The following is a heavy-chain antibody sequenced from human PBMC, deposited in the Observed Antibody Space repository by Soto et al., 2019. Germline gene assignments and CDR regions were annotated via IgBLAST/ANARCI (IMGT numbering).Heavy chain of an antibody. CDR3: ARRPRDSNYYMDV. Sequence: QVQLVQSGAEVKKPGSSVKVSCKASGGTFSSYTISLVRQAPGQGLEWMGRIIPILGIANYEQKFQGTVTITANKSTTTANTELSSLRSEDTAVYYCARRPRDSNYYMDVWGKGTTVIVSS. J-gene: IGHJ6*03. CDR2: IIPILGIA. D-gene: IGHD4-4*01. CDR1: GGTFSSYT. V-gene: IGHV1-69*02.